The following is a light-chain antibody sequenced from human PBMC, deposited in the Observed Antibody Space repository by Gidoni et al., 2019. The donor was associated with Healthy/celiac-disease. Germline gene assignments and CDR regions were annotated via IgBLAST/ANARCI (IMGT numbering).Light chain of an antibody. CDR3: QQSYSTPPGT. Sequence: DIQMTKSPSSLSASVGDRVTITCRASQSISSYLNWYQQKPGKAPKLLIYAASSLQSGVPSRFSGSGSGTDFTLTISSLQPEAFATYYCQQSYSTPPGTFGQGTKVEIK. V-gene: IGKV1-39*01. J-gene: IGKJ1*01. CDR2: AAS. CDR1: QSISSY.